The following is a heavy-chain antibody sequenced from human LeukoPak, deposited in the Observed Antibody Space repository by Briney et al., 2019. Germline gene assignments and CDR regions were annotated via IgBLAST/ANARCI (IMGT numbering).Heavy chain of an antibody. CDR2: ISAYNGNT. CDR3: ARDRPRGFYDILTGAYYFDY. V-gene: IGHV1-18*01. Sequence: ASVKVSCKASGYTFTSYGISWVRQAPGQGLEWMGWISAYNGNTNYAQKLQGRVTMTTDTSTSTAYMELRSLRSDDTAVYYCARDRPRGFYDILTGAYYFDYWSQGTLVTVSS. J-gene: IGHJ4*02. CDR1: GYTFTSYG. D-gene: IGHD3-9*01.